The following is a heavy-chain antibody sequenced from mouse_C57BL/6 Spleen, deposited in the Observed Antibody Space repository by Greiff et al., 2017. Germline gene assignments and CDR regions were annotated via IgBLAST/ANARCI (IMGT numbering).Heavy chain of an antibody. J-gene: IGHJ2*01. V-gene: IGHV1-15*01. D-gene: IGHD2-2*01. Sequence: VQLQQSGAELVRPGASVTLSCKASGYTFTDYEMHWVKQTPVHGLEWIGAIDPETGGTAYNQKFKGKAILTANKSSSTAYMELRSLTSEDSAVYYCTRWLPLDYWGQGTTLTVSS. CDR3: TRWLPLDY. CDR2: IDPETGGT. CDR1: GYTFTDYE.